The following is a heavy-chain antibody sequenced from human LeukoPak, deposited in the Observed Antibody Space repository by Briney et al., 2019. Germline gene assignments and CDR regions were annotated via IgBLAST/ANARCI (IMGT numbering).Heavy chain of an antibody. V-gene: IGHV3-53*01. CDR2: IYSGGST. J-gene: IGHJ6*02. D-gene: IGHD3-10*01. CDR1: GFTFSSYA. Sequence: LGGSLRLSCAASGFTFSSYAMSWVRQAPGKGLEWVSVIYSGGSTYYADSVKGRFTISRDNSKNTLYLQMNSLRAEDTAVYYCARDRRDYYGSGVLYYYGMDVWGQGTTVTVSS. CDR3: ARDRRDYYGSGVLYYYGMDV.